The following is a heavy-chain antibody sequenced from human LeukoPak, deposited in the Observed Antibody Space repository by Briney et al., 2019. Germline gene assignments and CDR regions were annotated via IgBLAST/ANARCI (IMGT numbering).Heavy chain of an antibody. J-gene: IGHJ4*02. CDR3: AKDRYRSGWYDYFDY. D-gene: IGHD6-19*01. CDR1: GFTFITYG. CDR2: FSGRDGKT. Sequence: GGSLRLSCAAPGFTFITYGMNWVRQAPGKGLEWFSAFSGRDGKTYYADPVKGRFTISRDNSKNTLYLQMNSLRAEDTAVYYCAKDRYRSGWYDYFDYWGQGTLVTVSS. V-gene: IGHV3-23*01.